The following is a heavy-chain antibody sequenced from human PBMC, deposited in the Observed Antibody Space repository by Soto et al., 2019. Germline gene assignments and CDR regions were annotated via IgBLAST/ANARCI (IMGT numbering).Heavy chain of an antibody. CDR3: ARVLGEWLGPLPGY. V-gene: IGHV3-30-3*01. J-gene: IGHJ4*02. CDR1: GFTFRSYA. D-gene: IGHD3-10*01. Sequence: QVQLVESGGGVVQPGRSLRLSCAASGFTFRSYAMHWVRQAPGKGLEWVAVISYDGSNKYYADSVKGRFTISRDNSKNTLYLQMNSLRAEDTAVYYCARVLGEWLGPLPGYWGQGTLVTVSS. CDR2: ISYDGSNK.